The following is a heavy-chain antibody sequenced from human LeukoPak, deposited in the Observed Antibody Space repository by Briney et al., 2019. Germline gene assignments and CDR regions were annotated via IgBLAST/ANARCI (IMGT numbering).Heavy chain of an antibody. CDR1: GGSFSGYY. V-gene: IGHV4-34*01. J-gene: IGHJ5*02. D-gene: IGHD2-2*01. Sequence: SETLSLTCAVYGGSFSGYYWSWIRQSPGKGLEWIGEINHSGSTNYNPSLKSRVTISVDTSKNQFSLKMSSVTAADTAVYYCARGRVPDIQTAANDAWGRGTLVTVSS. CDR2: INHSGST. CDR3: ARGRVPDIQTAANDA.